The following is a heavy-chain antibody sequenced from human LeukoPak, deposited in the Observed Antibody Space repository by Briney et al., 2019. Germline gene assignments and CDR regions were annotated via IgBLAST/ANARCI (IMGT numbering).Heavy chain of an antibody. V-gene: IGHV3-21*01. J-gene: IGHJ3*02. Sequence: GGSLRLSCAASGFTFSSYSMNWVRQAPGKGLEWVSSISSSSSYIYYADSVKGRFTISRDNAKNSLYLQMNSLRAEDTAVYYCARVDDVSSGYYAFDIWGQGTMVTVSS. CDR1: GFTFSSYS. D-gene: IGHD3-22*01. CDR3: ARVDDVSSGYYAFDI. CDR2: ISSSSSYI.